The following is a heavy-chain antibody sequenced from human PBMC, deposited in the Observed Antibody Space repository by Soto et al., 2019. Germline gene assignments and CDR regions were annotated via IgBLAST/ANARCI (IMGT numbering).Heavy chain of an antibody. CDR1: GFTFSSYS. V-gene: IGHV3-48*01. CDR2: ISSSSSTI. J-gene: IGHJ3*02. Sequence: GGSLRLSCAASGFTFSSYSMNWVRQAPGKGLEWVSYISSSSSTIYYADSVKGRFTISRDNAKNSLYLQMNSLRAEDTAVYYCASRYCSGGSCAKKLNAFDIWGQGTMVTVSS. D-gene: IGHD2-15*01. CDR3: ASRYCSGGSCAKKLNAFDI.